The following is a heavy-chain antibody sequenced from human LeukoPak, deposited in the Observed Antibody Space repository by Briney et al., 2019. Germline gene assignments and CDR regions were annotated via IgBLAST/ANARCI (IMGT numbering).Heavy chain of an antibody. CDR1: GGSFSGYY. CDR3: ARSGGPQSDY. CDR2: INHSGST. J-gene: IGHJ4*02. V-gene: IGHV4-34*01. D-gene: IGHD6-19*01. Sequence: SETLSLTCAVYGGSFSGYYWSWIRQPPGKGLEWIGEINHSGSTNYNPSLKSRVTISVDTSKNQFSLELSSVTAADTAVYYCARSGGPQSDYWGQGTLVTVSS.